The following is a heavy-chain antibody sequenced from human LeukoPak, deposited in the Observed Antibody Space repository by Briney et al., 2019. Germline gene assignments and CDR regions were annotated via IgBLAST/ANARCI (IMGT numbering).Heavy chain of an antibody. J-gene: IGHJ5*02. D-gene: IGHD2-8*01. CDR3: ARKTNDWFDP. CDR1: GGSVSSGSYY. CDR2: IYYSGST. V-gene: IGHV4-61*01. Sequence: PSETLSLTCTVSGGSVSSGSYYWSWIRQPPGKGLEWIGYIYYSGSTNYNPSLKSRVTISADTSKNQFSLKLSSVTAADTAVYYCARKTNDWFDPWGQGTLVTVSS.